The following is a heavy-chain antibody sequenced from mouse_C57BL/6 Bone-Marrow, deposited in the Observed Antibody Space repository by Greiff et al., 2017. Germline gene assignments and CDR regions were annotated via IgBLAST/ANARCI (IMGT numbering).Heavy chain of an antibody. CDR1: GFTFKDDY. CDR3: ARPAIDF. J-gene: IGHJ4*01. Sequence: VQLQQSGAELVRPGASVKLSCTASGFTFKDDYMQWVKQRPEQGLEWIGRIDPKNGDTDYTSKFQGKATITADTSSTTAYLQLSSLTSEDTSVYYCARPAIDFWGRGTAVTVSA. V-gene: IGHV14-4*01. CDR2: IDPKNGDT.